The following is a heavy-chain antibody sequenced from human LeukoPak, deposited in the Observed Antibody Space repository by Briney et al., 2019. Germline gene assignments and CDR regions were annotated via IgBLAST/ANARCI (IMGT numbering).Heavy chain of an antibody. J-gene: IGHJ5*01. CDR2: IHYSWST. Sequence: PSEPLSLTCSVSGGSITSHFWSWLRQPRGKALEWLGYIHYSWSTNYNPSLKSRVTISPDTSKNQSFLKLNSVTAADTAVYYCARLVWLGESPGSWFDSWGQGTLVTVSS. D-gene: IGHD3-10*01. CDR3: ARLVWLGESPGSWFDS. CDR1: GGSITSHF. V-gene: IGHV4-59*11.